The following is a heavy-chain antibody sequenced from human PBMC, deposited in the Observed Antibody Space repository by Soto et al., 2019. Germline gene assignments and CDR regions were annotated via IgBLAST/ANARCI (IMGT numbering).Heavy chain of an antibody. Sequence: PGGSLRLSCAASGFTFSSYSMNWVRQAPGKGLEWVSSISSSSSYIYYADSVKGRFTISRDNAKNSLYLQMNSLRAEDTAVYYCARDMHAGFTHYFDPWGQGTLVTVSS. CDR2: ISSSSSYI. CDR3: ARDMHAGFTHYFDP. V-gene: IGHV3-21*04. D-gene: IGHD1-26*01. CDR1: GFTFSSYS. J-gene: IGHJ5*02.